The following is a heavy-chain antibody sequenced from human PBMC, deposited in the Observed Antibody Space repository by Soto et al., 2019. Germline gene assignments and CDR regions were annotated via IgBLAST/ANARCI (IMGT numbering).Heavy chain of an antibody. Sequence: QVQLVQSGAEVKKPGASVKVSCKASGGTFSSYTVNWVRQAPGQGLEWMGGLIPMFATAGYAQKFQGRLTIPADESTNTAFMELSSLRFEDPAIYYCARDGHFDFWRDPGFDPWGQGTLVTVSS. CDR3: ARDGHFDFWRDPGFDP. V-gene: IGHV1-69*01. D-gene: IGHD3-3*01. J-gene: IGHJ5*02. CDR2: LIPMFATA. CDR1: GGTFSSYT.